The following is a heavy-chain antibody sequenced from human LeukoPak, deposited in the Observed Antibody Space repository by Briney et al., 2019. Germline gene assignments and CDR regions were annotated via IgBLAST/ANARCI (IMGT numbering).Heavy chain of an antibody. CDR3: AMSVGTAMAVGGFDY. CDR1: GGSFSGYY. D-gene: IGHD5-18*01. Sequence: SETLSLTCAVYGGSFSGYYWSWIRQPPGKGLEWIGEINHSGSTNYNPSLKSRVTISVDTSKSQFSLKLSSVTAADTAVYYCAMSVGTAMAVGGFDYWGQGTLVTVSS. J-gene: IGHJ4*02. CDR2: INHSGST. V-gene: IGHV4-34*01.